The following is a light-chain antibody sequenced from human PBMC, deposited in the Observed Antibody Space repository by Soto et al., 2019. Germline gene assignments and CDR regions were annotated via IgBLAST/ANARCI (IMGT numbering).Light chain of an antibody. CDR1: RGHSSYA. J-gene: IGLJ2*01. V-gene: IGLV4-69*01. CDR2: LDSDGSH. Sequence: QPVLTQSPYASASPGASVKLTCTLSRGHSSYAIAWHQQQPEKGPRYLMKLDSDGSHTKGDAIPDRFSGSSSGAERYLTISSLQSEDEADYYCQTWGTGIHVVFGGGTKLTVL. CDR3: QTWGTGIHVV.